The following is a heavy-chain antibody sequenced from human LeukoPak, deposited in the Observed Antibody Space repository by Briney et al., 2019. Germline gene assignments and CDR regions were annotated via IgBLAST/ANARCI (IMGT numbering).Heavy chain of an antibody. CDR2: ISYDGSNK. J-gene: IGHJ4*02. CDR3: ARASLDYGDYFKVLPFDY. D-gene: IGHD4-17*01. Sequence: GRSLRLSCAASGFTFSSYAMHWVRQAPGKGLEWVAVISYDGSNKYYADSVKGRFTISRDNSKNTLYLQMNSLRAEDTAVYYCARASLDYGDYFKVLPFDYWGQGTLVTVSS. V-gene: IGHV3-30-3*01. CDR1: GFTFSSYA.